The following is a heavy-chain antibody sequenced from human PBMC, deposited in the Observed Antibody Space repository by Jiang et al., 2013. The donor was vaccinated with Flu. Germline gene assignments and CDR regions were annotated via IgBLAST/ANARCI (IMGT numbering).Heavy chain of an antibody. Sequence: QLVESGGGLVQPGGSLRLSCAASGFTFSSYEINWVRQAPGKGLEWVSYISSSGSPIYYADSVKGRFTISRDNAKNSLYLQMNSLRAEDTAVYYCARAGHYYDSPGYLIDYWGQGTLVTVSS. V-gene: IGHV3-48*03. J-gene: IGHJ4*02. CDR1: GFTFSSYE. CDR2: ISSSGSPI. CDR3: ARAGHYYDSPGYLIDY. D-gene: IGHD3-22*01.